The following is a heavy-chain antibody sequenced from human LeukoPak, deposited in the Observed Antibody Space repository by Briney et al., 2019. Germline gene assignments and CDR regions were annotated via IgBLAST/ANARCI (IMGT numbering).Heavy chain of an antibody. Sequence: SETLSLTCTVSGGSISTYYWSWIRQPPGKALEWIGYIHSNGNTNYNPSTESPVTMSLDTSKNQFSLKVTSVTAADTAVYYCGRHKDYGDYFDYWGQGTLVTVSS. CDR2: IHSNGNT. J-gene: IGHJ4*02. V-gene: IGHV4-59*08. CDR1: GGSISTYY. CDR3: GRHKDYGDYFDY. D-gene: IGHD4-17*01.